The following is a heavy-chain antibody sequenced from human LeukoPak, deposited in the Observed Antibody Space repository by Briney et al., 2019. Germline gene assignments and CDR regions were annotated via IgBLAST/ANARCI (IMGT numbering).Heavy chain of an antibody. J-gene: IGHJ4*02. CDR3: ARAPGPLERLDY. CDR2: IYNSGST. CDR1: GGPITSYY. V-gene: IGHV4-59*01. Sequence: SETLSLTCTVSGGPITSYYWSWIRQPPGKGLEWIGYIYNSGSTNCNPSLKSRVTISVDMSNNQFSLNLRSVTAADTAVYYCARAPGPLERLDYWGQGTLVTVSS.